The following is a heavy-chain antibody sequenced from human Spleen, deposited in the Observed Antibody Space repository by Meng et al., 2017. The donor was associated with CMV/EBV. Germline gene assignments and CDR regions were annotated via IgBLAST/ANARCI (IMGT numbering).Heavy chain of an antibody. CDR3: ARAGCGGLRTVAGTGYYLYSMDV. CDR2: ISAYQGNT. CDR1: GYTFTSYG. Sequence: SVKVSCKASGYTFTSYGISWVRQAPGQGLECMGWISAYQGNTNCAQKLQGRVTMTTDTSKSTAYMEQRSLRSDDTAVYYCARAGCGGLRTVAGTGYYLYSMDVWGQGTTVTGSS. V-gene: IGHV1-18*01. D-gene: IGHD6-19*01. J-gene: IGHJ6*02.